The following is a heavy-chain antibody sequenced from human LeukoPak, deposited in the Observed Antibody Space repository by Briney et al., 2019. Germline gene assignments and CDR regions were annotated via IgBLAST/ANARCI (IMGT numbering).Heavy chain of an antibody. CDR3: TTDVAGYYYYCMDV. CDR1: GFTFSNAW. J-gene: IGHJ6*03. V-gene: IGHV3-15*01. Sequence: GGSLRLSCAASGFTFSNAWMSWVRQAPGKGLEWVGRIKSKTDGGTTDYAAPVKGRFTISRDDSKNTLYLQMNSLKTEDTAVYYCTTDVAGYYYYCMDVWGKGTTVTVSS. D-gene: IGHD2-15*01. CDR2: IKSKTDGGTT.